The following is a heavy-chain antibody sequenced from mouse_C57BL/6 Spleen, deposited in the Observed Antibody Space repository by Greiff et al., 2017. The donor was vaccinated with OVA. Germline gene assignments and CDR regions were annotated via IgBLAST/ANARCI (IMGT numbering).Heavy chain of an antibody. CDR3: AKRFGTTVPFAV. CDR1: GFSLTSYG. V-gene: IGHV2-9*01. D-gene: IGHD1-1*01. Sequence: VQLVESGPGLVAPSQSLSITCTVSGFSLTSYGVDWVRQPPGKGLEWLGVIWGGGSTNYNSALMSRLSISTDNTKSPVVLKMNSLQTDDTAMYYCAKRFGTTVPFAVWGQGTLVTVSA. CDR2: IWGGGST. J-gene: IGHJ3*01.